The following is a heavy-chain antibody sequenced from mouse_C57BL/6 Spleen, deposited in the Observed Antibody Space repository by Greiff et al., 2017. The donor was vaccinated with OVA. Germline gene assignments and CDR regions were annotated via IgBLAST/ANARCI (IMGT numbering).Heavy chain of an antibody. V-gene: IGHV1-53*01. CDR1: GYTFTSYW. CDR2: INPSNGGT. Sequence: VKLQQPGTELVKPGASVKLSCKASGYTFTSYWMHWVKQRPGQGLEWIGNINPSNGGTNYNEKFKSKATLTVDKSSSTAYMQLSSLTSEDSAVYYCARGGVTTVVAYPHAMDYWGQGTSVTVSS. D-gene: IGHD1-1*01. J-gene: IGHJ4*01. CDR3: ARGGVTTVVAYPHAMDY.